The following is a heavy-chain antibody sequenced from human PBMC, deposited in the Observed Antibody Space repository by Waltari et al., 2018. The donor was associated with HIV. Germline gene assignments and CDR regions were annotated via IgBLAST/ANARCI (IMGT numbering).Heavy chain of an antibody. J-gene: IGHJ1*01. V-gene: IGHV3-23*01. Sequence: EVQLLESGGGLVQPGGSLRLSCAASGFTFSSYAMSWVRQAPGKGLELVSAISGSGGSTYYADSGKGRFTISRDNAKNTLYLQMNSLRAEDTAVYYCATCGYSYGYFQHWGQGTLVTVSS. D-gene: IGHD5-18*01. CDR3: ATCGYSYGYFQH. CDR2: ISGSGGST. CDR1: GFTFSSYA.